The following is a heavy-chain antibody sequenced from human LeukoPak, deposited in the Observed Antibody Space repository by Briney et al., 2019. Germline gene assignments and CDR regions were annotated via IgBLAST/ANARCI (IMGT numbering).Heavy chain of an antibody. Sequence: GGSLRLSCAASGFTFRTYGMHWVRQAPGKGLEWVGVISYDGSNTYYADSVKGRFTISRDNSKNTLYLQMDSLRAEDTAVYYCAKEGDISSSWYLSNYFDYWGQGTLVTVSS. CDR3: AKEGDISSSWYLSNYFDY. CDR1: GFTFRTYG. D-gene: IGHD6-13*01. J-gene: IGHJ4*02. V-gene: IGHV3-30*18. CDR2: ISYDGSNT.